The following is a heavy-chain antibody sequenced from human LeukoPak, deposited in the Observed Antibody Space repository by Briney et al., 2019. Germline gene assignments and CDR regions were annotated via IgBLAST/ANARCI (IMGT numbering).Heavy chain of an antibody. CDR3: ARRTVAPTY. J-gene: IGHJ4*02. CDR1: GFTFSSYG. V-gene: IGHV3-30*03. Sequence: PGRSLRLSCAASGFTFSSYGMHWVRQAPGKGLERVAVISYDGNDKYYADSVKGRFTISRDNSKNTLYLQMNSLRPEDTALYYCARRTVAPTYWGQGTLVTVSS. CDR2: ISYDGNDK. D-gene: IGHD4-23*01.